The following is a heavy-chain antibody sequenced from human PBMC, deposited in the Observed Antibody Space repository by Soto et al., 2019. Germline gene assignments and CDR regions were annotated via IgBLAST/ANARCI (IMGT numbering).Heavy chain of an antibody. CDR3: TRGKFLASRYDFWSGYYTRAGSWFDP. V-gene: IGHV3-49*03. CDR2: IRSKAYGGTT. J-gene: IGHJ5*02. D-gene: IGHD3-3*01. CDR1: ALTFGDYA. Sequence: GGSLRLSCTASALTFGDYAMSWFRQAPGKGLEWVGFIRSKAYGGTTEYAASVKGRFTISRDDSKSIAYLQMNSLKTEDTAVYYCTRGKFLASRYDFWSGYYTRAGSWFDPWGQGTLVTVSS.